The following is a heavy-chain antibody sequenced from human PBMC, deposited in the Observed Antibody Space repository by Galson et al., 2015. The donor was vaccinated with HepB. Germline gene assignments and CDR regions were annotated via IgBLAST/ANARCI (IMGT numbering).Heavy chain of an antibody. CDR3: ATSWFDP. V-gene: IGHV3-15*01. J-gene: IGHJ5*02. Sequence: SLRLSCAASGFTFNNAWMSWVRQAPGKGLEWVGRIKSKTDGETTDYAAPVKGRFTISRDDSKYTLYLQMNSLKTEDTAVYYCATSWFDPWGQGTLVTVSS. CDR1: GFTFNNAW. CDR2: IKSKTDGETT.